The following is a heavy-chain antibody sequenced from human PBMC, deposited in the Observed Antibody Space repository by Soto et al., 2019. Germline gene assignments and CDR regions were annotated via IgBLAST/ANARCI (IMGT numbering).Heavy chain of an antibody. J-gene: IGHJ5*02. CDR1: GFTFSSYG. Sequence: QVQLVESGGGVVQPGRSLRLSCAASGFTFSSYGMHWVRQAPGKGLEWVAVIWYDGSNKYYADSVKGRFTISRDNSKNPLYLQMNSLRAEDTAVYYCARDYARNWFDTWGQGTLVTVSS. D-gene: IGHD2-8*01. V-gene: IGHV3-33*01. CDR3: ARDYARNWFDT. CDR2: IWYDGSNK.